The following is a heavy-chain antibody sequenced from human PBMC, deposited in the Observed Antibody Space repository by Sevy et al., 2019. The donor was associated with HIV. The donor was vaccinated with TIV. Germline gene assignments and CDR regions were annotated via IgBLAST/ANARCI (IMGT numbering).Heavy chain of an antibody. CDR2: IDYNGHI. J-gene: IGHJ4*02. V-gene: IGHV4-59*08. D-gene: IGHD1-26*01. Sequence: SETLSLTCTVSGGSITSLYWNWIRQPPGKGLEWIANIDYNGHINYNPSLKSWVTLSLDTSKNQFSLRLSSVTAADTAMYYCAGENAWGRGYSWGQGTLVTVSS. CDR1: GGSITSLY. CDR3: AGENAWGRGYS.